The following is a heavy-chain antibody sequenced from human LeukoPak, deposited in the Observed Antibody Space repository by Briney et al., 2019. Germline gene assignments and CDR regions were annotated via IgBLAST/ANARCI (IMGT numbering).Heavy chain of an antibody. CDR2: IYYSGST. J-gene: IGHJ6*03. Sequence: SETLSLTCTVSGGSISSHYWSWIRQPPGKGLEWIGCIYYSGSTNYNPSLKSRVTISVDTSKNQFSLKLSSVTAADTAVYYCARVSLVPYYYYYYMDVWGKGSTVTVSS. D-gene: IGHD6-13*01. CDR3: ARVSLVPYYYYYYMDV. V-gene: IGHV4-59*11. CDR1: GGSISSHY.